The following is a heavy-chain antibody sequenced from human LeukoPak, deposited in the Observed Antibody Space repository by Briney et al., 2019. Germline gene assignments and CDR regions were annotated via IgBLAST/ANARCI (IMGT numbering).Heavy chain of an antibody. J-gene: IGHJ5*02. V-gene: IGHV1-2*02. D-gene: IGHD6-6*01. CDR1: GYTFSDYY. CDR2: INPNSGGT. Sequence: ASVKVSCKASGYTFSDYYIHWVRQAPGQGLEWMGWINPNSGGTNYAQKFQGRVTMTRDTSISTAYMELSRLRSDDTAVYYCARGGRIAARSLDPWGQGTLVTVSS. CDR3: ARGGRIAARSLDP.